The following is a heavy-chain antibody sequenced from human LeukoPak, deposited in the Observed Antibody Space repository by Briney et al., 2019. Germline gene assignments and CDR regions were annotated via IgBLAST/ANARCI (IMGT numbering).Heavy chain of an antibody. V-gene: IGHV1-2*02. CDR1: GYTFTGYY. J-gene: IGHJ4*02. CDR2: INPNSGGT. Sequence: ASVKVSCKASGYTFTGYYMHWVRQAPGQGLEWMGWINPNSGGTTYAQKFQGRVTMTRDTSISTAYMELSRLRSDDTAVYYCARALGEWDHIDYWGQGTLVTVSS. D-gene: IGHD3-16*01. CDR3: ARALGEWDHIDY.